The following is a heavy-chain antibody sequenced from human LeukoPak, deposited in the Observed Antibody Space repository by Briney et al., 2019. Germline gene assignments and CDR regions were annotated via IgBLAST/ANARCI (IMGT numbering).Heavy chain of an antibody. CDR1: GGSISSYY. J-gene: IGHJ4*02. V-gene: IGHV4-59*12. CDR3: ARDMNTSVDPSGPFDN. D-gene: IGHD2-15*01. CDR2: IYYSGST. Sequence: SETLSLTCTVSGGSISSYYWSWIRQPPGKGLEWIGNIYYSGSTNYNPSLKSRVTISVDTSKNQFSLKLSSVTAADTAVYYCARDMNTSVDPSGPFDNWGQGSLVTVSS.